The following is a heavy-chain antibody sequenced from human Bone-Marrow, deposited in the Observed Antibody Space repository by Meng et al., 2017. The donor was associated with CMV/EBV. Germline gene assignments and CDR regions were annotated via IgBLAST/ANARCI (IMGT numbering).Heavy chain of an antibody. CDR2: IVLGSGNT. CDR1: GFTFTSSA. Sequence: SVKVSCKASGFTFTSSAVQWVRQARGQRLVWIGWIVLGSGNTNYAQKVQERVTITRDMSTSTAYMELSSLRSEDTAVYYCARQAPPGGMDFWGQGSTVTFPS. J-gene: IGHJ6*02. V-gene: IGHV1-58*01. CDR3: ARQAPPGGMDF.